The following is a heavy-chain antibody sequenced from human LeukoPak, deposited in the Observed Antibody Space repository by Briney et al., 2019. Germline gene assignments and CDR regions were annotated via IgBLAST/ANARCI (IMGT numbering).Heavy chain of an antibody. V-gene: IGHV1-69*05. Sequence: SSVKVSCKASGGTFSSYAISWVQQAPGQGLEWMGGIIPIFGTANYAQKFQGRVTITTDESTSTAYMELSSLRSEDTAVYYCARGSPPNWFDPGGQGSLVTVSS. CDR2: IIPIFGTA. CDR1: GGTFSSYA. J-gene: IGHJ5*02. CDR3: ARGSPPNWFDP.